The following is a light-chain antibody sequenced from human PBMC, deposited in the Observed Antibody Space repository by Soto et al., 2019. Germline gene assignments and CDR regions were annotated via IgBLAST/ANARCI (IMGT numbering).Light chain of an antibody. CDR3: HQRSNWPMYT. CDR1: QSVSSY. CDR2: DAS. J-gene: IGKJ2*01. V-gene: IGKV3-11*01. Sequence: EIVLTQSPATLSLSPGERATLSCRASQSVSSYLAWYQQKPGQAPRLLISDASNRATGIPARFSGSGSGTDFTLTISSLEPEDVSVYYCHQRSNWPMYTFGQGTRLEIK.